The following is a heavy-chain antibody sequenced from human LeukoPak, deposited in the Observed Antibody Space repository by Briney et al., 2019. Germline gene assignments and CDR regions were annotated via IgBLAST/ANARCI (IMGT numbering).Heavy chain of an antibody. J-gene: IGHJ6*01. V-gene: IGHV3-21*04. CDR1: GFTFSSYS. Sequence: PGGSLRLSCAASGFTFSSYSMNWVRQAPGKGLEWVSSISSSSNYIYYADSMKGRFTVSRDNAKNSLYLQMNSLRAEDTAVYYCARNNLGRETWLLYYFHGMDGWGQGTTGT. CDR2: ISSSSNYI. CDR3: ARNNLGRETWLLYYFHGMDG. D-gene: IGHD6-19*01.